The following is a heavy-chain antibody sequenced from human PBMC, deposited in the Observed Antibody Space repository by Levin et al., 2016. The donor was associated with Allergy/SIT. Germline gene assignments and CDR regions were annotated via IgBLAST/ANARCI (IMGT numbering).Heavy chain of an antibody. D-gene: IGHD3-16*02. J-gene: IGHJ4*02. Sequence: GESLKISCAASGFTVSSNYMSWVRQAPGKGLEWVSVIYSGGSTYYADSVKGRFTISRDNAKNSLYLQMNSLRAEDTAVYYCARGGRYTTHDYWGQGTLVTVSS. CDR2: IYSGGST. V-gene: IGHV3-53*01. CDR1: GFTVSSNY. CDR3: ARGGRYTTHDY.